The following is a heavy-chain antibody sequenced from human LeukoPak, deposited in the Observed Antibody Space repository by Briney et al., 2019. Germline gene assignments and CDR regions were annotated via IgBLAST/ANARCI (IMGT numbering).Heavy chain of an antibody. J-gene: IGHJ4*02. CDR3: ASRSGYSSGWFRY. D-gene: IGHD6-19*01. V-gene: IGHV3-53*01. CDR2: IYSGGST. Sequence: GGSLRLSRAASGFTFSSYAMSWDRQAPGKGLEWVSVIYSGGSTYYADSVKGRFTISRDNSKNTLYLQMNSLRAEDTAVYYCASRSGYSSGWFRYWGQGTLVTVSS. CDR1: GFTFSSYA.